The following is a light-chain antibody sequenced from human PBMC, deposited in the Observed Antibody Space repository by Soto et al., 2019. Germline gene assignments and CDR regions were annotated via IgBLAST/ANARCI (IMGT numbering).Light chain of an antibody. V-gene: IGKV1-33*01. CDR3: QQYDTRTPYT. J-gene: IGKJ2*01. CDR2: DAS. Sequence: DTQMTQPPSSLSASVGDRVTIACQSNQDIGNYLNWYQQKPGKAPRLLIYDASNLEIGVPSRFSGSGSGTDFTFTISNLQPEDIATYYCQQYDTRTPYTFGQGTKVDIK. CDR1: QDIGNY.